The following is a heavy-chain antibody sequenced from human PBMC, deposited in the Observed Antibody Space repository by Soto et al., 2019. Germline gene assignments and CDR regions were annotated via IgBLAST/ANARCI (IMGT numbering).Heavy chain of an antibody. CDR1: GYTFTDFD. J-gene: IGHJ6*03. Sequence: QVQLEQSGAEVRKPGASVKVSCKTSGYTFTDFDINWVRQAPGQGLEWMGWMNPDNGNTGYAQSFQGRISMTGNTSLSTVYMELSSLRSDDTAVYFCARKAGLHNDYYLDVWGKGTTVTVAS. CDR2: MNPDNGNT. V-gene: IGHV1-8*01. CDR3: ARKAGLHNDYYLDV. D-gene: IGHD6-19*01.